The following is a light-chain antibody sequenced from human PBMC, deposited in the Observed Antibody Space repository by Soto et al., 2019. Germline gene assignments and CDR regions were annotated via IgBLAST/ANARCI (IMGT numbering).Light chain of an antibody. J-gene: IGLJ2*01. Sequence: QSVLTQPPSVSAAPGQRVTISCSGSSSNIGNNYVSWYQHLPGTAPKFLIYDNNKRPSGIPDRFSGSKSGTSAALGITALXTGDEADYYCGTWDSSLSAVVFGGGTKVTVL. CDR3: GTWDSSLSAVV. CDR2: DNN. V-gene: IGLV1-51*01. CDR1: SSNIGNNY.